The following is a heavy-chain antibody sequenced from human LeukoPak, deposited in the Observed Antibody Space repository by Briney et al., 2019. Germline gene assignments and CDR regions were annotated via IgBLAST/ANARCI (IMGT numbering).Heavy chain of an antibody. Sequence: PGGSLRLSCAASGFTFSSYGMHWVRQAPGKGLEWVAVIWYDGSNKYYADSVKGRFTISRDNSKNTLYLQMNSLRAEDTAVYYCANEGPNYYGSSGYYSSWGQGTLVTVSS. V-gene: IGHV3-33*06. J-gene: IGHJ5*02. CDR2: IWYDGSNK. CDR3: ANEGPNYYGSSGYYSS. D-gene: IGHD3-22*01. CDR1: GFTFSSYG.